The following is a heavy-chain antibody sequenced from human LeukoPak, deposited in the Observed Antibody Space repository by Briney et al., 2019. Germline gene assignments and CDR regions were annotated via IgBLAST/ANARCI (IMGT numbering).Heavy chain of an antibody. CDR2: ISTTGGYT. D-gene: IGHD5-24*01. Sequence: GSLRLSCVGSGFSFSTYDMGWVRQTPGKGLEWVSAISTTGGYTEDADSVKGRFTISRDNSQNTLFLQMHSLRAEDTAVYYCAKKPATIKFPFDIWGQGTLVTVSP. CDR3: AKKPATIKFPFDI. V-gene: IGHV3-23*01. J-gene: IGHJ4*02. CDR1: GFSFSTYD.